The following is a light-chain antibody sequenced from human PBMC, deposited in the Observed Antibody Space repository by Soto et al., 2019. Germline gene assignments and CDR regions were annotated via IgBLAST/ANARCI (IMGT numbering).Light chain of an antibody. J-gene: IGLJ1*01. V-gene: IGLV2-8*01. CDR1: SSDVGGYNY. Sequence: QSVLTQPPSASGSPGQSVAISCTGTSSDVGGYNYLSWYQQHPGKAPKRMIYEVNKRPSGVPDRFSGSKSGNTASLTVSGLQAEDEADYYCSSYAGSSNVFGTGTKLNVL. CDR3: SSYAGSSNV. CDR2: EVN.